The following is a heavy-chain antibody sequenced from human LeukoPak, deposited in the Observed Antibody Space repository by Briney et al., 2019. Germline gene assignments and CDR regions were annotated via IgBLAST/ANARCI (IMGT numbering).Heavy chain of an antibody. CDR2: ISSSSSTI. Sequence: GGSLRLSCAASGFTFSSYSMNWVRQAPGKGLEWVSYISSSSSTIYYADSVKGRFTISRDNAKNSLYLQMNSLRAEDTAVYYCARDRDYYDSSGYYYGGYDIWGQGTMVTVSS. V-gene: IGHV3-48*04. J-gene: IGHJ3*02. D-gene: IGHD3-22*01. CDR1: GFTFSSYS. CDR3: ARDRDYYDSSGYYYGGYDI.